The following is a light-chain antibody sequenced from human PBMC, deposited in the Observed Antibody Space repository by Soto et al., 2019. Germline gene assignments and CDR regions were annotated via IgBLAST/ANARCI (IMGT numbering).Light chain of an antibody. CDR3: QQYYSYPPT. CDR2: AAS. CDR1: QGISSY. V-gene: IGKV1-8*01. J-gene: IGKJ1*01. Sequence: AIRMTQSPSSLSASTEDRVTITCRPGQGISSYLAWYQQKPGKAPTRLIYAASTLQSGVPSRFSGSGSGTDFTLTISCLQYEDFATYYCQQYYSYPPTFGQGNQVEIK.